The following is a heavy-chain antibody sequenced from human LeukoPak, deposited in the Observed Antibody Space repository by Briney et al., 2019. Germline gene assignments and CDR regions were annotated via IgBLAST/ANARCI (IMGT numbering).Heavy chain of an antibody. CDR3: ARDNWVDC. V-gene: IGHV3-30*03. J-gene: IGHJ5*01. CDR2: ISYDGTNK. Sequence: PGKSLRLSCAASGFTFTAYGMHWVRQAPGKGLEWVALISYDGTNKYYGDTVKGRFTISRDNAKNSLYLQMNSLKVEDTAIYYCARDNWVDCWGQGTLVTVSS. CDR1: GFTFTAYG.